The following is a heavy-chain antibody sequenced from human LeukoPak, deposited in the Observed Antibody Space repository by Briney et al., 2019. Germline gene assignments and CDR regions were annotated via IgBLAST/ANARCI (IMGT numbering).Heavy chain of an antibody. Sequence: SETLSLTCTVSGGSISSYYWSWIRQPPGKGLEWIGYIYYSGSTNYNPSLKSRVTISVDTSKNQFSLRLNSVTAADTAVYYCARAPSYYYDTSGFFDYWGQGTLVTVSS. V-gene: IGHV4-59*01. CDR2: IYYSGST. J-gene: IGHJ4*02. D-gene: IGHD3-22*01. CDR1: GGSISSYY. CDR3: ARAPSYYYDTSGFFDY.